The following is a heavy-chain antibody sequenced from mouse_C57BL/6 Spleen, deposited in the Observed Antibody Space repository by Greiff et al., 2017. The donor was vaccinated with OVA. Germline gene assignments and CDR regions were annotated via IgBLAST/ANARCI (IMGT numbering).Heavy chain of an antibody. J-gene: IGHJ1*03. D-gene: IGHD2-1*01. CDR2: IWWDDDK. CDR3: ARPWIYYGNYWYFDV. V-gene: IGHV8-8*01. Sequence: QVTLKVSGPGILQPSQTLSLTCSFSGFSLSTFGMGVGWIHQPSGKGLEWLAHIWWDDDKYYNPALKRRLTISKDTSKNQVFLKIANVDTADTATYYCARPWIYYGNYWYFDVWGTGTTVTVSS. CDR1: GFSLSTFGMG.